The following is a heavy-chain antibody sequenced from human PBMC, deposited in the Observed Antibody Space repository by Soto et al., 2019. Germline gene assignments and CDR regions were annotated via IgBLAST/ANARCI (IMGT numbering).Heavy chain of an antibody. CDR3: AKDQRGVAGYYFYIDV. V-gene: IGHV3-23*01. CDR1: GFTFSNYA. J-gene: IGHJ6*03. D-gene: IGHD6-19*01. Sequence: GGSLRLSCAASGFTFSNYAMTWVRQAPGKGLEWVSTISGVDDATYYSASVKGRFTISRDDSKDTLYLQMNSLRAEDTAVYYCAKDQRGVAGYYFYIDVWGKGTTVTVSS. CDR2: ISGVDDAT.